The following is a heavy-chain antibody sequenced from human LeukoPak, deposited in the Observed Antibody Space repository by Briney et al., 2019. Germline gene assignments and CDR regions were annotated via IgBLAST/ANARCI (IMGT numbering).Heavy chain of an antibody. J-gene: IGHJ4*02. Sequence: GGSLRLSCAASGFTFSSYAMHWVRQAPGKGLEWVAVISYDGSNKYYADSVKGRFTISRDNSKNTLYLQMNSLRAEDTAVYYCARRGHGYGSPFDYWGQGTLVTVSS. V-gene: IGHV3-30-3*01. CDR3: ARRGHGYGSPFDY. D-gene: IGHD5-18*01. CDR2: ISYDGSNK. CDR1: GFTFSSYA.